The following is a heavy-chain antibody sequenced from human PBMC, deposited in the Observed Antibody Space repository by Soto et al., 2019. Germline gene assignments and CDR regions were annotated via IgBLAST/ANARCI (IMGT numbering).Heavy chain of an antibody. CDR3: ARVLQAAITSYGMDV. CDR1: GGSISSYY. CDR2: IYYSGST. V-gene: IGHV4-59*01. Sequence: SETLSLTCTVSGGSISSYYWSWIRQPPGKGLEWIGYIYYSGSTNYNPSLKSRVTISVDTSKNQFSLKLSSVTAADTAVYYCARVLQAAITSYGMDVWGQGTPVTVYS. J-gene: IGHJ6*02. D-gene: IGHD2-2*01.